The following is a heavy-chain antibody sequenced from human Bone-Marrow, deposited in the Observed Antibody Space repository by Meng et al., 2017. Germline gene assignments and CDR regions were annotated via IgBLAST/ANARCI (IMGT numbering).Heavy chain of an antibody. CDR2: IYYSGST. Sequence: SETLSLTCTVSGGSISSYYWSWIRQPPGKGLEWIGYIYYSGSTNYNPSLKSRVTISVDTSKNQFSLKLSSVTAADTAVYYCARVHGYYYGSGSHVFDYWGQGTLVTVSS. J-gene: IGHJ4*02. CDR1: GGSISSYY. V-gene: IGHV4-59*01. D-gene: IGHD3-10*01. CDR3: ARVHGYYYGSGSHVFDY.